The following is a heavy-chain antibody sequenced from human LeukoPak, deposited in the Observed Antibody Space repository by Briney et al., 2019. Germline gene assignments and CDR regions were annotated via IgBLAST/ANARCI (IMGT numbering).Heavy chain of an antibody. V-gene: IGHV4-39*07. CDR3: ARDLRERVVVPAVGGFDP. Sequence: SETLSLTCTVSGGSISSSSYYWGWIRQPPGKGLEWIGSIYYSGSTYYNPSLKSRVTISVDTSKNQFSLKLSSVTAADTAVYYCARDLRERVVVPAVGGFDPWGQGTLVTVSS. J-gene: IGHJ5*02. D-gene: IGHD2-2*01. CDR2: IYYSGST. CDR1: GGSISSSSYY.